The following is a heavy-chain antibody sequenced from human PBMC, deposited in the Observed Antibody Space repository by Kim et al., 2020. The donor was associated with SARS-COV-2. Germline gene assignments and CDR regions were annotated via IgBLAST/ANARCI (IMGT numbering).Heavy chain of an antibody. Sequence: SETLSLTCTVSGGSISSYYWSWIRQPPGKGLEWIGYIYYSGSTNYNPSLKSRVTISVDTSKNQFSLKLSSVTAADTAVYYCARIIRRHGITMVRGVIANYYFDYWGQGTLVIVSS. CDR2: IYYSGST. D-gene: IGHD3-10*01. CDR3: ARIIRRHGITMVRGVIANYYFDY. V-gene: IGHV4-59*01. CDR1: GGSISSYY. J-gene: IGHJ4*02.